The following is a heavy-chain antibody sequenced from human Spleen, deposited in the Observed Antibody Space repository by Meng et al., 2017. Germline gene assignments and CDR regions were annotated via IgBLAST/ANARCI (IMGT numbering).Heavy chain of an antibody. Sequence: VQLQGSGPGPVRPLETLFLTCTASGDSVSSANYYWSWIRQPPGKELELIGYIFYSGSTIFNPSLKSRVTMSVDTSKNQFSLNLSSVTAADTAVYYCARAFCRGGGCYTFDYWGQGTLVTVSS. J-gene: IGHJ4*02. CDR3: ARAFCRGGGCYTFDY. V-gene: IGHV4-61*01. D-gene: IGHD2-15*01. CDR1: GDSVSSANYY. CDR2: IFYSGST.